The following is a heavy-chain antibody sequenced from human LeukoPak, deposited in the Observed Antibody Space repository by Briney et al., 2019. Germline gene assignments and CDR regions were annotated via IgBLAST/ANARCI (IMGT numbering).Heavy chain of an antibody. CDR3: ARGRQLLYGNWFDP. CDR2: IYYSGST. CDR1: GASISSSSYY. Sequence: SETLSLTCTVSGASISSSSYYWGWIRQPPGKGLEWIGSIYYSGSTYYNPSLKSRVTISVDTPKNRFSLKLSSVTAADTAVYYCARGRQLLYGNWFDPWGQGTLVTVSS. J-gene: IGHJ5*02. V-gene: IGHV4-39*07. D-gene: IGHD2-2*02.